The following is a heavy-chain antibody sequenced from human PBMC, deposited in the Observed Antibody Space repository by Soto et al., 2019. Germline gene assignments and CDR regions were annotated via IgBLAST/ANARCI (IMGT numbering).Heavy chain of an antibody. CDR3: AKSAPMDAGDKYYYDF. Sequence: AASVKVSCKASGGTFSTFGISWVRQAPGQGLEWMGGIIPFFGTARYSQKFEDRITITADESTNTVYMDLRSLTSEDTAMYYCAKSAPMDAGDKYYYDFWGQGALVTVSS. CDR1: GGTFSTFG. CDR2: IIPFFGTA. V-gene: IGHV1-69*13. D-gene: IGHD4-17*01. J-gene: IGHJ4*02.